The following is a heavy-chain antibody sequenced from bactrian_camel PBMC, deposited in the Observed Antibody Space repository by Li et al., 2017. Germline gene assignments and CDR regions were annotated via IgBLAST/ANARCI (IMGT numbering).Heavy chain of an antibody. CDR1: DYTFTATC. D-gene: IGHD2*01. V-gene: IGHV3S53*01. CDR2: IADDGRM. CDR3: AVRYGRCSGNFMEKYFGV. J-gene: IGHJ6*01. Sequence: HVQLVESGGGSVQTGGSLRLSCTGNDYTFTATCMAWFRQAPASEREGVAGIADDGRMQYADYVKGRFTISQDNAKNTLYLQMNDLRPDDTAMYYCAVRYGRCSGNFMEKYFGVWGQGTQVTVS.